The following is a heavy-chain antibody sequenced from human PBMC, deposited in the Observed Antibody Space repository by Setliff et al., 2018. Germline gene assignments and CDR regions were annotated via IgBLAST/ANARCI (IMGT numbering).Heavy chain of an antibody. D-gene: IGHD4-17*01. CDR2: IKSSGSSI. CDR3: VRTLFLQYYGGRSGGYFDY. V-gene: IGHV3-48*04. J-gene: IGHJ4*02. CDR1: GFTFSTYS. Sequence: GGSLRLSCAASGFTFSTYSMSWVRQAPGKGPQWVSYIKSSGSSIYYADSVKGRFTISRDNAKNSLYLQMDSLRAEDTAVYYCVRTLFLQYYGGRSGGYFDYWGQGSLVTVSS.